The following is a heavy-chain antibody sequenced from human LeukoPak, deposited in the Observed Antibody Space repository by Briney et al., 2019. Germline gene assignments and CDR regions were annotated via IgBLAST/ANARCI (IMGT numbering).Heavy chain of an antibody. D-gene: IGHD1-26*01. J-gene: IGHJ5*02. Sequence: SQTLSLTCTVSGGSISSGNYYWSWIRQAPGKGLEWIGYIYYSGSTYYNPSLKSRVTISVDTSKNQFSLKLSSVTAADTAVYYCARAGGGGSYYPWFDPWGQGTLVTVSS. CDR3: ARAGGGGSYYPWFDP. CDR2: IYYSGST. V-gene: IGHV4-30-4*08. CDR1: GGSISSGNYY.